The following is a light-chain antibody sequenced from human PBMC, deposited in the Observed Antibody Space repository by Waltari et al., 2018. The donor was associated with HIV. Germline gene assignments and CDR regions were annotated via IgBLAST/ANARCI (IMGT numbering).Light chain of an antibody. CDR2: RND. CDR1: SPNIGSNY. V-gene: IGLV1-47*01. CDR3: AAWDNSLSSWV. Sequence: QSVLTKHPSASGTPGQRVSISCFGTSPNIGSNYEYWYQQLPGTATKLLMYRNDGRPAGVADRFAGTTSGTSASLALSGLRSEDDADYYCAAWDNSLSSWVFGGGTKLTVL. J-gene: IGLJ3*02.